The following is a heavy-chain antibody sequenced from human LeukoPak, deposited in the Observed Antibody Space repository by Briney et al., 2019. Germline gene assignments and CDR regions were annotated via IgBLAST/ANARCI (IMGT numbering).Heavy chain of an antibody. CDR2: ISGSGGST. CDR3: AKDNAYQLPLTWFDP. CDR1: GFTFRSYA. J-gene: IGHJ5*02. D-gene: IGHD2-2*01. V-gene: IGHV3-23*01. Sequence: GGSLRLSCAASGFTFRSYAMNWVRQAPGEGLEWVSAISGSGGSTYYADSVKGRFTISRDNSKNTLYLQMNSLRAEDTAVYYCAKDNAYQLPLTWFDPGGQGTLVTVSS.